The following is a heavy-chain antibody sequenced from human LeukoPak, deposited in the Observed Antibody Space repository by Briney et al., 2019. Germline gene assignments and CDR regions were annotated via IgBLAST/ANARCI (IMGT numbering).Heavy chain of an antibody. D-gene: IGHD3-10*01. CDR1: GFSLSTSGVG. CDR2: IYWDDDK. J-gene: IGHJ3*02. V-gene: IGHV2-5*02. CDR3: AHSGQMVRGVIIKPRFAFDI. Sequence: SGPTLVNPTRTLTLTCTFSGFSLSTSGVGVGWIRQPPGKALEWLALIYWDDDKRYSPSLKSRLTITKDTSKNQVVLTMTNMDPVDTATYYCAHSGQMVRGVIIKPRFAFDIWGQGTMVTVSS.